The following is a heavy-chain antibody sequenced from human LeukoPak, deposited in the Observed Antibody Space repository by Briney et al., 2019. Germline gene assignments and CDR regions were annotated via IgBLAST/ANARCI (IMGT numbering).Heavy chain of an antibody. V-gene: IGHV4-38-2*02. J-gene: IGHJ3*02. Sequence: SETLSLTCTASGYSISSGYYWGWIRQPPGKGLEWIGSIYHSGSTYYNPSLKSRVTISVDTSKNQFSLKLSSVTAADTAVYYCARDSPAAKRGHAFDIWGQGTMVTVSS. D-gene: IGHD2-2*01. CDR1: GYSISSGYY. CDR3: ARDSPAAKRGHAFDI. CDR2: IYHSGST.